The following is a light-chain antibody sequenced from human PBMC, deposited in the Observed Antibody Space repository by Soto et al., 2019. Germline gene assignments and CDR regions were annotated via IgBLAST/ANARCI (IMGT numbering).Light chain of an antibody. CDR3: QQRSNWIT. J-gene: IGKJ5*01. CDR1: QSVSSSY. CDR2: GAS. V-gene: IGKV3D-20*02. Sequence: EIVMTQSPATLSVSPWERATLSCRASQSVSSSYLAWYQQKPGQAPRLLIYGASSRATGTPDRFSGSGSGTDFTLTISSLEPEDSALYYCQQRSNWITFGQGTRLEIK.